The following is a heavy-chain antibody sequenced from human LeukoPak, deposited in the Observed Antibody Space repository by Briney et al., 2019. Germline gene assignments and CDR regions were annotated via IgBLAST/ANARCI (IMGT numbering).Heavy chain of an antibody. J-gene: IGHJ3*02. Sequence: PGGSLRLFCAAYGFPFRICNMNWVRQAPGKGLEWVSSISNSSTYIYFADAVKGRFTISRDNATNSLFLQMNSLRAEDTALYYCARGQDYYDSSGYYYRPFDIWGQGTMVTVSS. V-gene: IGHV3-21*01. CDR2: ISNSSTYI. CDR1: GFPFRICN. CDR3: ARGQDYYDSSGYYYRPFDI. D-gene: IGHD3-22*01.